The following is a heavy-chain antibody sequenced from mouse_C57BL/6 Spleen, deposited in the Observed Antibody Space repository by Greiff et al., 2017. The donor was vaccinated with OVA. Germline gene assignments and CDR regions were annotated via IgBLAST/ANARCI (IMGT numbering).Heavy chain of an antibody. J-gene: IGHJ3*01. CDR3: TRGGSSGYLAY. CDR1: GYTFTDYE. CDR2: IDPETGGT. D-gene: IGHD3-2*02. V-gene: IGHV1-15*01. Sequence: VKLMESGAELVRPGASVTLSCKASGYTFTDYEMHWVKQTGVQRLEWIGAIDPETGGTAYNQKFKGKAILTADKSSSTAYMELRSLTSEDSAVYYCTRGGSSGYLAYWGQGTLVTVSA.